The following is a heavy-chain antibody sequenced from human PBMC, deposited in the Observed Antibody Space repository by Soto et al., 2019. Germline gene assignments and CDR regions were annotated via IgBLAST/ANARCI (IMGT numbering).Heavy chain of an antibody. CDR2: IYSGGNT. J-gene: IGHJ2*01. CDR3: ARHVGFYWYFDL. CDR1: GFTVSSSY. D-gene: IGHD1-26*01. V-gene: IGHV3-66*04. Sequence: EVQLVESGGGLVQPGGSLRLSCAASGFTVSSSYMGWVRQAPGKGLEWVSSIYSGGNTYYADSVRGRFTISTDNSKDTLYLQMNSLRVDDTAMYYGARHVGFYWYFDLWGRGTLVTVSS.